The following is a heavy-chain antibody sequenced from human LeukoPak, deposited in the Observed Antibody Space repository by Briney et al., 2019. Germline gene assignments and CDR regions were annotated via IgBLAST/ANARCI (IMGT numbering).Heavy chain of an antibody. D-gene: IGHD2-8*01. V-gene: IGHV3-48*02. CDR2: ISSGSSTI. CDR1: GFSFSRYS. CDR3: AKDRAYGDY. Sequence: PGGSLRLSCAASGFSFSRYSMNWVRQAPGKGLEWVSYISSGSSTIYYADSVQGRFTISRDNAKNSLYLQMNSLRDDDTAVYYCAKDRAYGDYWGQGTLVTVSS. J-gene: IGHJ4*02.